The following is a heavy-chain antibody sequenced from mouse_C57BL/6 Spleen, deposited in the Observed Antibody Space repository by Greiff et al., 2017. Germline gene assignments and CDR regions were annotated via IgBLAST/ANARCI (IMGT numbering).Heavy chain of an antibody. Sequence: LVESGPELVKPGASVKISCKASGYAFSSSWMNWVKQRPGKGLEWIGRIYPGDGDTNYNGKFKGKATLTADKSSSTAYMQLSSLTSEDSAVYFCASSYYYGSSGWYFDVWGTGTTVTVSS. CDR1: GYAFSSSW. CDR3: ASSYYYGSSGWYFDV. CDR2: IYPGDGDT. D-gene: IGHD1-1*01. J-gene: IGHJ1*03. V-gene: IGHV1-82*01.